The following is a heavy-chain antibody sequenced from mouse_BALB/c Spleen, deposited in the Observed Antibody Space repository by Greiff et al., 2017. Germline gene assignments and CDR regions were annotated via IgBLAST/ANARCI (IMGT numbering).Heavy chain of an antibody. CDR2: ILPGSGST. V-gene: IGHV1-9*01. Sequence: QVQLQQSGAELMKPGASVKISCKATGYTFSSYWIEWVKQRPGHGLEWIGEILPGSGSTNYNEKFKGKATFTADTSSNTAYMQLSSLTSEDSAVYYCARRGITTVVAPYAMDYWGQGTSVTVSS. CDR3: ARRGITTVVAPYAMDY. J-gene: IGHJ4*01. CDR1: GYTFSSYW. D-gene: IGHD1-1*01.